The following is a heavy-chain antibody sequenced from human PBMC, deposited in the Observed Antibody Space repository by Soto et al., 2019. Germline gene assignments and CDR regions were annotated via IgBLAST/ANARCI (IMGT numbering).Heavy chain of an antibody. CDR2: IYYSGST. D-gene: IGHD3-10*01. J-gene: IGHJ4*02. CDR1: GGSISSGDYY. V-gene: IGHV4-30-4*01. Sequence: QVQLQESGPGLVKPSQTLSLTCTVSGGSISSGDYYWSWIRQPPGKGLEWIVYIYYSGSTYYNPSLKRRVTISGDTSKNQFSLKRSSVTAADTAVYYCARAPVGVLWFGELLPYFDYWGQGTLVTVSS. CDR3: ARAPVGVLWFGELLPYFDY.